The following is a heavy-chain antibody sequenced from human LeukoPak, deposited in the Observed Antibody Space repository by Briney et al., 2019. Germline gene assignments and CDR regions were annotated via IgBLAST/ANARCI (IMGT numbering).Heavy chain of an antibody. D-gene: IGHD1-1*01. V-gene: IGHV3-33*01. CDR2: IWYDGSNK. CDR1: GFSFSIYG. CDR3: ARGTGHYYYYMDV. Sequence: GRSLRLSCAASGFSFSIYGMHWVRQAPCKGLEWVAVIWYDGSNKYYADSVKGRFTISRDNSKNTVFLQMNSLRAEDTAVYYCARGTGHYYYYMDVWGKGTTVTVSS. J-gene: IGHJ6*03.